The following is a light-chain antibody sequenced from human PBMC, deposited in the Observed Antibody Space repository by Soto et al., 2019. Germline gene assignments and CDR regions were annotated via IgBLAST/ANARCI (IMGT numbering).Light chain of an antibody. CDR2: DAS. J-gene: IGKJ3*01. CDR1: QSVSNF. V-gene: IGKV3-11*01. Sequence: EIVLTQSPGTLSLSPGESATLSCRASQSVSNFLAWYQQKPGQSPRLLIYDASDRATGIPTRFSGSGSGTDFTLPISSLEPEDFAVYYCQARSNWPSFGPGTKVDI. CDR3: QARSNWPS.